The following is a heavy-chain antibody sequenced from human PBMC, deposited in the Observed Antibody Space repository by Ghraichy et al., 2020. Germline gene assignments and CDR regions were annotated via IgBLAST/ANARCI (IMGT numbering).Heavy chain of an antibody. CDR2: ISSNGGST. V-gene: IGHV3-64*01. J-gene: IGHJ3*02. Sequence: GGSLRLSCAASGFTFSSYAMHWVRQAPGKGLEYVSAISSNGGSTYYANSVKGRFTISRDNSKNTLYLQMNSLRAEDTAVYYCARDGYSSSWYRADAFDIWGQGTMVTVSS. D-gene: IGHD6-13*01. CDR3: ARDGYSSSWYRADAFDI. CDR1: GFTFSSYA.